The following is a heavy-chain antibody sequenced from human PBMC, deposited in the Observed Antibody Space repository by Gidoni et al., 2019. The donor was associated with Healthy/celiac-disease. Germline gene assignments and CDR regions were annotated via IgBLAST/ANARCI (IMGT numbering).Heavy chain of an antibody. CDR3: ARGRRSSRAFDI. CDR1: GGSFSGYY. V-gene: IGHV4-34*01. D-gene: IGHD2-2*01. Sequence: QVQLQQWGAGLLKPSETLSLTCAAYGGSFSGYYGSWTRQPPGKGLEWIGEINHSGSTNYNPSLKSRVTISVDTSKNQFSLKLSSVTAADTAVYYCARGRRSSRAFDIWGQGTMVTVSS. J-gene: IGHJ3*02. CDR2: INHSGST.